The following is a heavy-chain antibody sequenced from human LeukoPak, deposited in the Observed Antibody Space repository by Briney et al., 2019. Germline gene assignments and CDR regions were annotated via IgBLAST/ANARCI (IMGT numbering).Heavy chain of an antibody. Sequence: ASVKVSCKASGYTFTGYYMHWVRQAPGQGLEWMGWISAYNGNTNYAQKLQGRVTMTTDTSTSTAYMELRSLRSDDTAVYYCARDQAVAFDYWGQGTLVTVSS. V-gene: IGHV1-18*04. CDR1: GYTFTGYY. J-gene: IGHJ4*02. CDR3: ARDQAVAFDY. CDR2: ISAYNGNT. D-gene: IGHD6-19*01.